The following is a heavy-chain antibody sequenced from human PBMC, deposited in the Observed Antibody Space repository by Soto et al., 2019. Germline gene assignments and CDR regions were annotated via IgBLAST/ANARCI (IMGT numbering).Heavy chain of an antibody. D-gene: IGHD6-6*01. CDR3: ARDRERSYSSYDAFDI. CDR2: IKQDGSDK. J-gene: IGHJ3*02. Sequence: GGSLRLSCAASGFTFSSYWMSWVRQAPGKGLEWVANIKQDGSDKYYVDSVKGRFTISRDNAKNSLYLQMNSLRAEDTAVYYCARDRERSYSSYDAFDIWGQGTMVTVSS. CDR1: GFTFSSYW. V-gene: IGHV3-7*01.